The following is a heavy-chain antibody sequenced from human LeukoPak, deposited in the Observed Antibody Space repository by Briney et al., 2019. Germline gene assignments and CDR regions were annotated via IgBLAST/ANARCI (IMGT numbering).Heavy chain of an antibody. Sequence: GGSLRLSCAASGFTFRDYTMNWVRQTPGKGLEWVSAINKGGSYMTYADSVKGRFTVSRDNAKNSLFLQMNSLRAEDTAVYYCARMRRVDYYDSSGYFDYWGQGTLVTVSS. CDR2: INKGGSYM. V-gene: IGHV3-21*04. D-gene: IGHD3-22*01. CDR1: GFTFRDYT. CDR3: ARMRRVDYYDSSGYFDY. J-gene: IGHJ4*02.